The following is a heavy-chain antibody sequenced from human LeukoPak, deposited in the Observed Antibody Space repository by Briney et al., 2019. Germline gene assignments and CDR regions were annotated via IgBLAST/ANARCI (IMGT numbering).Heavy chain of an antibody. CDR3: ARGIATSDGAFDI. D-gene: IGHD6-13*01. Sequence: SVKVSCKASGYTFTSYYMHWVRQAPGQALEWMGWITPFNGNTNYAQKFQDRVTITRDRSMSTAYMELSSLRSEDTAMYYCARGIATSDGAFDIWGQGTMVTVSS. V-gene: IGHV1-45*02. CDR1: GYTFTSYY. CDR2: ITPFNGNT. J-gene: IGHJ3*02.